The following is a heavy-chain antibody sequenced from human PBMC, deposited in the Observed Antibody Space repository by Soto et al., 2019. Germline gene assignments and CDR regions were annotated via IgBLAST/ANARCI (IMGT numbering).Heavy chain of an antibody. V-gene: IGHV1-3*01. Sequence: GASVKVSCKASGYTFTSYSMHWVRQAPGQRLEWMGWINAGDGNTKYSQKFQGRVTITRDTSASTACTDLSSLRSHHTAVYYCARDAMTNEFDPWGQGTLVTVSS. J-gene: IGHJ5*02. CDR3: ARDAMTNEFDP. CDR1: GYTFTSYS. CDR2: INAGDGNT. D-gene: IGHD4-17*01.